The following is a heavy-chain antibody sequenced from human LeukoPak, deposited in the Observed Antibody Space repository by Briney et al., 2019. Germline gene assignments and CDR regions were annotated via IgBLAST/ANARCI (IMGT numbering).Heavy chain of an antibody. J-gene: IGHJ5*02. CDR1: GGSISSFY. Sequence: SVTLSLTCTVSGGSISSFYWSWIRQPPGKGLEWIGYIYYSGSTNYNPSLKSRVTISVDTSKNQFSLKLSSVTAADTAVYYCARHGTSGTNLNWFDPWGQGTLVTVSS. CDR2: IYYSGST. D-gene: IGHD1-1*01. CDR3: ARHGTSGTNLNWFDP. V-gene: IGHV4-59*01.